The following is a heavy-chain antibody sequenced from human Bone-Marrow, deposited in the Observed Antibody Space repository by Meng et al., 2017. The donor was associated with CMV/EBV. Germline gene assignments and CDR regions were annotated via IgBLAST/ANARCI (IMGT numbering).Heavy chain of an antibody. J-gene: IGHJ5*02. V-gene: IGHV1-69*04. D-gene: IGHD4-17*01. CDR3: ARDPSSYGDYSDNWFDP. CDR2: IIPILGIA. CDR1: GYTFTSYD. Sequence: SVKVSCKASGYTFTSYDINWVRQATGQGLEWMGRIIPILGIANYAQKFQGRVTITADKSTSTAYMELSSLRSEDTAVYYCARDPSSYGDYSDNWFDPWGQGTLVTVSS.